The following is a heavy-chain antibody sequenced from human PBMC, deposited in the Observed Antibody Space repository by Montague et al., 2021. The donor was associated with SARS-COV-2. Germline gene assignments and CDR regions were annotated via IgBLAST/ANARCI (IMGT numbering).Heavy chain of an antibody. Sequence: SETLSLTCTVSGGTIRDYYWSWIRQTPGKGLEWIGYIFYNGYTKYNPSLDSRVTLSVDTPGNQFFLSLRSVTASDTATYFCARHSVSGDGTFFRSSFDPWGQGAQVIVSS. CDR3: ARHSVSGDGTFFRSSFDP. V-gene: IGHV4-59*08. CDR1: GGTIRDYY. D-gene: IGHD2/OR15-2a*01. J-gene: IGHJ5*02. CDR2: IFYNGYT.